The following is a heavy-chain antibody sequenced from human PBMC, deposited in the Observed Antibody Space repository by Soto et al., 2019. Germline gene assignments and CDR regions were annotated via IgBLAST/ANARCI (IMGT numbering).Heavy chain of an antibody. CDR1: GYRFTSYL. D-gene: IGHD2-2*03. V-gene: IGHV5-51*01. J-gene: IGHJ6*03. CDR2: IYPGDSDT. Sequence: GESLKISCKGSGYRFTSYLIGWVRQMPGKGLEWMGIIYPGDSDTRYSPSFQGQVTISADKSISTAYLQWSSLKASDTAMYYCARHSGYCSSTSCRHYYYYYMDVWGKGTTVTVSS. CDR3: ARHSGYCSSTSCRHYYYYYMDV.